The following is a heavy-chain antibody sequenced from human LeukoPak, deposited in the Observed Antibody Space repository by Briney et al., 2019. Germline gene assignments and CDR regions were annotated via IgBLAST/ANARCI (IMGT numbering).Heavy chain of an antibody. Sequence: ASVKVSCTASGDTFTDYGISWVRQAPGQGLEWMGWISGDNGNTNYERKVQGRVTMTTDTSTSTAYMELRSLRSDDTAIYYCASLLWVGTTVLSSFNLCGQGTLVTVSS. J-gene: IGHJ5*02. CDR1: GDTFTDYG. CDR2: ISGDNGNT. D-gene: IGHD1-26*01. V-gene: IGHV1-18*01. CDR3: ASLLWVGTTVLSSFNL.